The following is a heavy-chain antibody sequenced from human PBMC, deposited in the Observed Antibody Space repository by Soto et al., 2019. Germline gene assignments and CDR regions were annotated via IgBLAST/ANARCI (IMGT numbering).Heavy chain of an antibody. Sequence: PSETLSLTCAVYGGSFSDYYWSWIRQPPGKGLEWIGEIHHSGSTNYNPSLKSRVTTSVDTSKNQFSLKLRSVTAADTAVYYCARGGAGVTENWFDPWGQGTLVTVSS. J-gene: IGHJ5*02. CDR1: GGSFSDYY. CDR3: ARGGAGVTENWFDP. V-gene: IGHV4-34*01. CDR2: IHHSGST. D-gene: IGHD3-10*01.